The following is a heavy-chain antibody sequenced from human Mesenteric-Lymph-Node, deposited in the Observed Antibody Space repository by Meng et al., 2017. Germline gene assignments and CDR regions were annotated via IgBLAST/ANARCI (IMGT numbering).Heavy chain of an antibody. D-gene: IGHD6-19*01. J-gene: IGHJ4*02. V-gene: IGHV3-48*03. CDR1: GFTFSSYE. CDR2: ISSSSSII. Sequence: GGSLRLSCAASGFTFSSYEMNWVRQAPGKGREWVSYISSSSSIIYYADSVKGRFTISRDNAKNSLFLQMSSLRAEDTAVYYCARDAAVAGYFDYWGQGTLVTVSS. CDR3: ARDAAVAGYFDY.